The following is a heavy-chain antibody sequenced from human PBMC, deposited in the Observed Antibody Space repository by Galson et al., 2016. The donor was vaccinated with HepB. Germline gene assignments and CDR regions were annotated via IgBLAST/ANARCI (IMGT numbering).Heavy chain of an antibody. J-gene: IGHJ4*02. CDR3: ARADYLSPGTLHY. Sequence: SLRLSCAASGFTVNANYMSWVRQAPGKGLEWVSLTHSDGSTFYADSLKGRFSISRDNSKNTLYLQMSSLRPEDTAVYYCARADYLSPGTLHYWGQGTLVTVSS. V-gene: IGHV3-66*02. CDR1: GFTVNANY. D-gene: IGHD1-1*01. CDR2: THSDGST.